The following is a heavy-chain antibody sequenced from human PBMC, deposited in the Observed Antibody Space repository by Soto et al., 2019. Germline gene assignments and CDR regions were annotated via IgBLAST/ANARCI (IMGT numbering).Heavy chain of an antibody. J-gene: IGHJ4*01. CDR2: IIPIFGTA. CDR3: ARSIGSYGHFDY. V-gene: IGHV1-69*06. D-gene: IGHD5-18*01. CDR1: GGTFSSYA. Sequence: SVKVSCKASGGTFSSYAISWVRQAPGQGLEWMGGIIPIFGTANYAQKFQGRVTITADKSTSTAYMELSSLRSEDTAVYYCARSIGSYGHFDYCGHGTLVTVSS.